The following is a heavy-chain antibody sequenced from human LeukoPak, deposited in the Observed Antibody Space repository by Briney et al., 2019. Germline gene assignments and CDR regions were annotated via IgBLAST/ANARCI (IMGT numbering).Heavy chain of an antibody. V-gene: IGHV4-61*02. J-gene: IGHJ4*02. D-gene: IGHD3-22*01. CDR3: ATSPYYYDSSGYFDY. CDR2: IYTSGST. Sequence: SETLSLTCTVSGGSISSGSYYWSWIRQPAGKGLEWIGRIYTSGSTNYNPSLKSRVTISVDTSKNQFSLKLSSVTAADTAVYYCATSPYYYDSSGYFDYWGQGTLVTVSS. CDR1: GGSISSGSYY.